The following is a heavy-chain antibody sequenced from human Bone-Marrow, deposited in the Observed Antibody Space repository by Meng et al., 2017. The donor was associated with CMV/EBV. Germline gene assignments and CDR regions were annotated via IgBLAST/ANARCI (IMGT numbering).Heavy chain of an antibody. D-gene: IGHD2-15*01. V-gene: IGHV4-61*01. CDR1: GGSVSSASYY. CDR3: ARAIKYCSGGTCYSGRVDN. J-gene: IGHJ4*02. Sequence: SETLSLTRPVSGGSVSSASYYWSWIRQPPGKGLEWIGYIYYSGSTNYHPSLKSRVTTSVDTSKNQFSLTLSSVTAADTAVDYCARAIKYCSGGTCYSGRVDNWGQGTLVTVSS. CDR2: IYYSGST.